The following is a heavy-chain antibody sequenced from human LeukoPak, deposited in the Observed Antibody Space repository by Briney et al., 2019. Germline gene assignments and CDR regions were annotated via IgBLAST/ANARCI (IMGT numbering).Heavy chain of an antibody. CDR2: VYNSGST. CDR3: AREGPGEHHIDY. V-gene: IGHV4-59*01. CDR1: GVSIISYY. J-gene: IGHJ4*02. Sequence: SETLSLTCTASGVSIISYYMSWIRQPPGKGLEWIGYVYNSGSTSYNPSLTRRVTISADTSKNQFSLKMTSVTAADTAVYYCAREGPGEHHIDYWGQGTLVSVSS. D-gene: IGHD7-27*01.